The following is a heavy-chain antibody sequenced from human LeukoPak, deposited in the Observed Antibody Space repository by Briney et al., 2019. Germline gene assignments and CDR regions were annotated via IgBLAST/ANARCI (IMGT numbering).Heavy chain of an antibody. CDR2: IKQDGSEK. D-gene: IGHD3-16*01. Sequence: GGSLRLSCAASGFTFSSYWMTWVRQAPGKGLEWVANIKQDGSEKYYVDSVKGRFTISRDSAKNSLYLQMNSLRAEGTAVYYCCSGGSFDYWGQGTLVAVSS. CDR3: CSGGSFDY. CDR1: GFTFSSYW. J-gene: IGHJ4*02. V-gene: IGHV3-7*01.